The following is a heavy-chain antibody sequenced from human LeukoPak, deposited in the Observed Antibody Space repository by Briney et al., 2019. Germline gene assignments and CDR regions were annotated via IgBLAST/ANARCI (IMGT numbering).Heavy chain of an antibody. Sequence: GGSLRLSCAASGFTVSSNYMSWVRQAPVKGLEWVSVIYSGGSTYYADSVKGRFTISRDNSKNTLCLQMNSLRAEDTAVYYCARDRVGYYDSSGYSYYYYYGLDVWGQGTTVTVSS. J-gene: IGHJ6*02. V-gene: IGHV3-53*01. CDR1: GFTVSSNY. CDR3: ARDRVGYYDSSGYSYYYYYGLDV. D-gene: IGHD3-22*01. CDR2: IYSGGST.